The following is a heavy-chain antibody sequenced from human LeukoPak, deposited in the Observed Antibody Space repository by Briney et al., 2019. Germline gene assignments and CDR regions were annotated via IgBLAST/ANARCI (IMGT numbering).Heavy chain of an antibody. CDR3: ASRSDFTGEPY. CDR1: GDSISTNNW. Sequence: SETLSLTCTVSGDSISTNNWWTWVRQPPGKGLGWIGEISRSGSTNYNPSLKSRATISLDKSNNQFSVTLTSVTAADTAVYYCASRSDFTGEPYWGLGTLVTVSS. D-gene: IGHD1-14*01. J-gene: IGHJ4*02. V-gene: IGHV4-4*02. CDR2: ISRSGST.